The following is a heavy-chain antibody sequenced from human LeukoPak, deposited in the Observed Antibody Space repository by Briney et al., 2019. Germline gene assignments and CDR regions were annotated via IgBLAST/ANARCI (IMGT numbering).Heavy chain of an antibody. D-gene: IGHD6-13*01. Sequence: ASVKVSCKASGYTFTSYGISWVRQAPGQGLEWMGWMNPNSGGTNYAQKFQGRVTMTRDTSISTAYMELSRLRSDDTAVYYCARVFQKQLSDYWGQGSLVTVSS. CDR2: MNPNSGGT. CDR1: GYTFTSYG. J-gene: IGHJ4*02. V-gene: IGHV1-2*02. CDR3: ARVFQKQLSDY.